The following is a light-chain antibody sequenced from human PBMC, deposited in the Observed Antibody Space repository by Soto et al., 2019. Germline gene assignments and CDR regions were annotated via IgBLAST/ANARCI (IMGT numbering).Light chain of an antibody. CDR1: QSLTSNS. CDR2: GAS. Sequence: TVLTQSPGTLSLSPGERAALSCRASQSLTSNSLAWYQQKPGQAPRLLIYGASNRATGIPDGFSGSGSGTDFTLTIIRLEPEDFALYYCQQYGSSPRTFGQGTMLE. J-gene: IGKJ2*01. V-gene: IGKV3-20*01. CDR3: QQYGSSPRT.